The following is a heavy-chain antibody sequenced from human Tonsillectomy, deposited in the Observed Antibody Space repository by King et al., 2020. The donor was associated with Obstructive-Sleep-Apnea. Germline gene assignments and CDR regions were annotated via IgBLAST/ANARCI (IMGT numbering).Heavy chain of an antibody. Sequence: QLVQSGSELKKPGASVKVSCKASGYTFSSYAMHCVRQAPGQGLEWMGWINTNTGNPAYAQGFTGRFVFSLHTSVNTAYLQISSLKAEDTAGYYCAKWAGGSAGVGIDFGGQGNLVTVSS. CDR2: INTNTGNP. CDR3: AKWAGGSAGVGIDF. J-gene: IGHJ4*02. D-gene: IGHD2-15*01. V-gene: IGHV7-4-1*02. CDR1: GYTFSSYA.